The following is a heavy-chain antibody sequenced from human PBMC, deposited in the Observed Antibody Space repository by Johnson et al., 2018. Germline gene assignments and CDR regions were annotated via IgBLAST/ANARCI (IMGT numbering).Heavy chain of an antibody. D-gene: IGHD6-19*01. CDR1: GFTFSSYG. J-gene: IGHJ1*01. CDR3: AKGEQWLDAGVQH. Sequence: QVQLVQSGGGVVQPGRSXRLSCAASGFTFSSYGMHWVRQAPGKGLEWVAVISYDGSNQYYADSGKGRFTISRDNSKNTLYLQMNSLRAEDTAVYYCAKGEQWLDAGVQHWGQGTLVTVSS. V-gene: IGHV3-30*18. CDR2: ISYDGSNQ.